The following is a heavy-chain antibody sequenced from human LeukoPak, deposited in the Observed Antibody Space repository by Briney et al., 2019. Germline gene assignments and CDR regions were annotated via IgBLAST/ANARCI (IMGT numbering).Heavy chain of an antibody. D-gene: IGHD1-26*01. CDR3: ARDNGGSSGFDP. Sequence: PSETLSLTCTVSGGSISSSSYYWSWIRQPPGKGLEWIGYIYYSGSTNYNPSLKSRVSISVDTSKNQFSLNLSSVTAADTAVYYCARDNGGSSGFDPWGQGTLVTVSS. CDR2: IYYSGST. J-gene: IGHJ5*02. V-gene: IGHV4-61*01. CDR1: GGSISSSSYY.